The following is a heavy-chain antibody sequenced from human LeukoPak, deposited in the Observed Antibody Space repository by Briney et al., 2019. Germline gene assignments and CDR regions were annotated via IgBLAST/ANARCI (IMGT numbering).Heavy chain of an antibody. CDR3: ARRDSGFGEGNWFDP. CDR2: IYYSGST. D-gene: IGHD3-10*01. J-gene: IGHJ5*02. CDR1: GGSISSSSYY. Sequence: PSETLSLTCTVSGGSISSSSYYWGWIRQPPGKGLEWIGSIYYSGSTYYNPSLKSRVTISVDTSKNQFSLKLSSVTAADTAVYYCARRDSGFGEGNWFDPWGQGTLVTVSS. V-gene: IGHV4-39*01.